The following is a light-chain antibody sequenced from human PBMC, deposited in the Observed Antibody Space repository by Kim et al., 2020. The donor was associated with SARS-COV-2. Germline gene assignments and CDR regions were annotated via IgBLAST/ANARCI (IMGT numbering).Light chain of an antibody. CDR2: GNT. CDR3: QSYDDSLSGSYV. CDR1: SSSIGAIYD. V-gene: IGLV1-40*01. Sequence: QSVLTQPPSVSGAPGQRITISCTWSSSSIGAIYDVHWYQQLPGTAPKLLIFGNTNRPSGVPDRFSASTSGTSASLAITGLQADDEADYYCQSYDDSLSGSYVFGTGTKVTVL. J-gene: IGLJ1*01.